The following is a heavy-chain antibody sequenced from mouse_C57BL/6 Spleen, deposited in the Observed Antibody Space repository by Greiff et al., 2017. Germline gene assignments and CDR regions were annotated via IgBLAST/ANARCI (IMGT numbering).Heavy chain of an antibody. CDR3: ARYRRGYFDV. CDR2: IRNKANGYTT. V-gene: IGHV7-3*01. Sequence: EVKLMESGGGLVQPGGSLSLSCAASGFTFTDYYMSWVRQPPGQALEWLGFIRNKANGYTTEYSASVKGRFTISRDNSQSILYLQMRALRAEDSATYYCARYRRGYFDVWGTGTTVTVSS. CDR1: GFTFTDYY. J-gene: IGHJ1*03.